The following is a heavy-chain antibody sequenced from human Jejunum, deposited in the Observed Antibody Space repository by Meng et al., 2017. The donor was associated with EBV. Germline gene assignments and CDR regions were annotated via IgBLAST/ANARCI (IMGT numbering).Heavy chain of an antibody. V-gene: IGHV4-39*01. J-gene: IGHJ4*01. CDR1: GSPSSLCSFF. CDR2: YYNSGSN. CDR3: ARQGPSGRTFYY. D-gene: IGHD1-26*01. Sequence: ALGLVQPSDTLSLTPTVTGSPSSLCSFFWGWSRQRPEKGLVWIGPYYNSGSNYYNPSRKILITISFDTSKNQFSLKLISVTPAVTAAYYCARQGPSGRTFYYWGQATLVTVSS.